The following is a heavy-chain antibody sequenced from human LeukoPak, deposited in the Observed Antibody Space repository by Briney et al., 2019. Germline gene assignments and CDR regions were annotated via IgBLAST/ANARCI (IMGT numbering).Heavy chain of an antibody. CDR2: INPSGGST. Sequence: GASVKVSCKASGGTFSSYAISWVRQAPGQGLEWVGIINPSGGSTSYAQKFQGRVTMTRDTSTNTVYMGLSSLRSEDTAVYYCARGIEWLRYLEYWGQGTLVTVSS. CDR3: ARGIEWLRYLEY. V-gene: IGHV1-46*01. CDR1: GGTFSSYA. J-gene: IGHJ4*02. D-gene: IGHD5-12*01.